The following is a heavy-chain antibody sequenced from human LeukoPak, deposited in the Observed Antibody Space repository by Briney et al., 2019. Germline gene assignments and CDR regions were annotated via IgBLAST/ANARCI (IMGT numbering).Heavy chain of an antibody. D-gene: IGHD3-16*01. V-gene: IGHV3-23*01. CDR3: VKEMSGYAYGDY. CDR2: ISARGDRT. Sequence: GGSLRLSCVASGFTFGTYAMSWVRQAAGKGLEWVSAISARGDRTYYADSVKGRFPISRDNSKNTLYVQMNSLRVEDTAAYFCVKEMSGYAYGDYWGQGALVTVSS. J-gene: IGHJ4*02. CDR1: GFTFGTYA.